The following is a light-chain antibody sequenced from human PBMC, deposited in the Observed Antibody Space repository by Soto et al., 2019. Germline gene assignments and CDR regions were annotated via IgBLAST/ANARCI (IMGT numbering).Light chain of an antibody. CDR2: GAS. CDR1: QSVSSN. V-gene: IGKV3-15*01. Sequence: EIVMTQSPASLSVSPGERATLSCRASQSVSSNIAWYQQKPGQAPRLLISGASTRAPGIPVRFSGSGSGTEFTLTISSLQSEDFAVYYCQHYNNWSTFGQGTRLEIK. J-gene: IGKJ5*01. CDR3: QHYNNWST.